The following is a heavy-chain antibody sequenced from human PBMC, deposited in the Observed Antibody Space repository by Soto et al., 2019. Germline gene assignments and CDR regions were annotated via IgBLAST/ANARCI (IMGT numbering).Heavy chain of an antibody. J-gene: IGHJ3*02. CDR1: GYTFTSYA. D-gene: IGHD1-1*01. CDR3: ARSDWRDAFDI. V-gene: IGHV1-3*01. Sequence: QVQLVQSGAEVKKPGASVKVSCKASGYTFTSYAMHWVRQAPGQRLEWMGWINAGNGNTKYSQKCQGRVTITRDTSASTAYMELSSLRSEDTAVYYCARSDWRDAFDIWGQGTMVTVSS. CDR2: INAGNGNT.